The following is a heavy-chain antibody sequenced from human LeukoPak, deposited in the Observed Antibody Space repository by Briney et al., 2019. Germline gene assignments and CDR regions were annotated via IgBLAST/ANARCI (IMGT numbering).Heavy chain of an antibody. D-gene: IGHD6-19*01. CDR2: ISNDGSRK. CDR1: GFTFSRHG. V-gene: IGHV3-30*03. J-gene: IGHJ4*02. CDR3: ARDRMGIAVAGTEIDY. Sequence: GGSLRLSCAPSGFTFSRHGMHWVRQAPGKGLEWVAIISNDGSRKYYAHSVEGRFTISRDNAKNSLYLQMNSLRAEDTAVHYCARDRMGIAVAGTEIDYWGQGTLVTVSS.